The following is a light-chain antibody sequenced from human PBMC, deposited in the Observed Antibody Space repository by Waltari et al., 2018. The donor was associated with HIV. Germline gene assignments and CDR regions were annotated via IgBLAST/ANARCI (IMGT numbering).Light chain of an antibody. CDR1: QSVPRTF. Sequence: EIVLTQSPGPLSLSPGASATLSCRASQSVPRTFLAWYQQKRGQAPRLLIYGAFSRASGIPDRFRGGGSGADFTLTISRLEPEDFAVYYCLQYGSLPYSFGQGTKLEIK. J-gene: IGKJ2*03. CDR3: LQYGSLPYS. CDR2: GAF. V-gene: IGKV3-20*01.